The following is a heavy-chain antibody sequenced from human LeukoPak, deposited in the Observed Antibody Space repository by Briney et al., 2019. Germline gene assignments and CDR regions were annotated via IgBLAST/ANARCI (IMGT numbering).Heavy chain of an antibody. CDR2: INPNSGGT. V-gene: IGHV1-2*02. CDR3: ARDSPYYDSSGYPSPRYYFDY. Sequence: ASVKVSCKASGYTFTGYYMHWVRRAPGQGLEWMGWINPNSGGTNYAQKFQGRVTMTRDTSISTAYMELSRLRSDDTAVYYCARDSPYYDSSGYPSPRYYFDYWGQGTLVTVSS. J-gene: IGHJ4*02. D-gene: IGHD3-22*01. CDR1: GYTFTGYY.